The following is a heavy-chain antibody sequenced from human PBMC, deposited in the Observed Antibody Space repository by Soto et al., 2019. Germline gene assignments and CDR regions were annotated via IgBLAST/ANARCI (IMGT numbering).Heavy chain of an antibody. CDR2: ISSSSSTI. J-gene: IGHJ6*03. V-gene: IGHV3-48*01. CDR1: GFTFSSYS. Sequence: GGSLRLSCAASGFTFSSYSMNWVRQAPGKGLEWVSYISSSSSTIYYADSVKGRFTISRDNAKNSLYLQMNSLRAEDTAVYYCARHPKGLYYYYMDVWGKGTTVTVSS. CDR3: ARHPKGLYYYYMDV.